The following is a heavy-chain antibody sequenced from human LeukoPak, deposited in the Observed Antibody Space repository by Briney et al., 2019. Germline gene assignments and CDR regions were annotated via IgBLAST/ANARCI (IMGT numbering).Heavy chain of an antibody. CDR2: LYSGGST. D-gene: IGHD6-13*01. V-gene: IGHV3-53*01. J-gene: IGHJ4*02. CDR1: GFTVSTNY. CDR3: ARGRQQLPSGDY. Sequence: GGSLRLSCAASGFTVSTNYMSWVRQAPGKGLEWVSVLYSGGSTYYADSVKGRFTISRDNAKNSLYLQMNSLRAEDTAVYYCARGRQQLPSGDYWGQGTLVTVSS.